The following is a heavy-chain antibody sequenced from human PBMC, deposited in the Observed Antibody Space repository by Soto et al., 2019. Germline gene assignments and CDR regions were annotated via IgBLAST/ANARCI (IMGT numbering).Heavy chain of an antibody. Sequence: EVQLLESGGGLVQPGGSLRLSCAASGFTFSSYAMSWVRQAPGKGLEWVSAISGSGGSTYYADSVKGRFTISRDNSKNTLYLQMNSVRAEDTAVYYCAKGRRYCSSTSCSPYFDYWGQGTLVTVSS. D-gene: IGHD2-2*01. CDR2: ISGSGGST. V-gene: IGHV3-23*01. CDR1: GFTFSSYA. CDR3: AKGRRYCSSTSCSPYFDY. J-gene: IGHJ4*02.